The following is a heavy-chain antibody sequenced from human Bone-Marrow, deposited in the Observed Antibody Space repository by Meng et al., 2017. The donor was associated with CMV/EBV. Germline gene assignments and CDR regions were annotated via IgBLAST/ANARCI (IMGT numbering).Heavy chain of an antibody. CDR2: INPSGGST. J-gene: IGHJ6*02. CDR3: ARDYYDFWSGYSSLLMDV. CDR1: GGTFTSYY. Sequence: ASVKVSCKASGGTFTSYYMHWVRQAPGQGLEWMGIINPSGGSTSYAQKFQGRVTMTRDTSTSTVYMELSSLRSEDTAVYYCARDYYDFWSGYSSLLMDVWGQGTTVTVSS. D-gene: IGHD3-3*01. V-gene: IGHV1-46*01.